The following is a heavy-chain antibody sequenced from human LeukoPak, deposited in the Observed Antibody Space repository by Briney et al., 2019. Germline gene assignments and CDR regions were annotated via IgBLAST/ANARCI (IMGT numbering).Heavy chain of an antibody. CDR1: GFTFSSYG. V-gene: IGHV3-48*04. CDR2: ISSSGSTI. CDR3: ARGEGYDIPRRGDY. J-gene: IGHJ4*02. Sequence: GGSLRLSCAASGFTFSSYGMHWVRQAPGKGLEWVSYISSSGSTIYYADSVKGRFTISRDNAKNSLYLQMNSLRAEDTAVYYCARGEGYDIPRRGDYWGQGTLVTVSS. D-gene: IGHD3-9*01.